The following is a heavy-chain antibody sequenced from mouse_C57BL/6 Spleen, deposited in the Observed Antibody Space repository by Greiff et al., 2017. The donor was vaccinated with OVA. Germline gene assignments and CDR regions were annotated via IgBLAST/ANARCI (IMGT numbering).Heavy chain of an antibody. D-gene: IGHD1-1*01. J-gene: IGHJ2*01. CDR2: INPGSGGT. V-gene: IGHV1-54*01. CDR1: GYAFTNYL. CDR3: ARSSQYYGRSY. Sequence: QVQLQQSGAELVRPGTSVKVSCKASGYAFTNYLIEWVKQRPGQGLEWIGVINPGSGGTNYNEKFKGKATLTADKSSSTAYMQLSSLTSEDSAVYFCARSSQYYGRSYWGQGTTLTVSS.